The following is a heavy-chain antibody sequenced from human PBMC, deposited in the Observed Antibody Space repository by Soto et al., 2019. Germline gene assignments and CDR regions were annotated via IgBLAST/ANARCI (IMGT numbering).Heavy chain of an antibody. CDR2: IYYSGST. J-gene: IGHJ4*02. CDR3: ARSDGRY. V-gene: IGHV4-59*01. Sequence: SETLSLTCAVSGGSIISYYWSWIRQPPGKGLEWIGYIYYSGSTNYNPSLKSRVTISVDTSKNQFSLKLSSVTAADTAVYYCARSDGRYWGQGTLVTVSS. CDR1: GGSIISYY.